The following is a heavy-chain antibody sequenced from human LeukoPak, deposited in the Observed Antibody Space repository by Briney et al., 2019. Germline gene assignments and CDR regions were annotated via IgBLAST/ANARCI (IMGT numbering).Heavy chain of an antibody. J-gene: IGHJ4*02. V-gene: IGHV3-30*02. Sequence: PGGSLRLSCAASGFTFSSYGMHWVRQAPGKGLEWVAFIRYDGSNKYYADSVKGRFTISRDNSKNTLYLQMNSLRTEDTAVYYCAKLETGYFDWLLGWGQGILVTVSS. CDR1: GFTFSSYG. D-gene: IGHD3-9*01. CDR3: AKLETGYFDWLLG. CDR2: IRYDGSNK.